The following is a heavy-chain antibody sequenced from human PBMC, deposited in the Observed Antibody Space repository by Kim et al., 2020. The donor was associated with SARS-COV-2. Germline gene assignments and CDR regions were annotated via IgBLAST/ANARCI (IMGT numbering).Heavy chain of an antibody. CDR3: ARGRTYYYDSSGYCPFDY. D-gene: IGHD3-22*01. J-gene: IGHJ4*02. Sequence: KSRVTISVDMSKNQFSLKLSSVTAADTAVYYCARGRTYYYDSSGYCPFDYWGQGTLVTVSS. V-gene: IGHV4-34*01.